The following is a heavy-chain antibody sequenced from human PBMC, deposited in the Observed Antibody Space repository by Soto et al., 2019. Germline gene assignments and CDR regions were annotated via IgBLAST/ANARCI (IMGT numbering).Heavy chain of an antibody. CDR1: GYIFTTYW. CDR2: IFPGESEV. CDR3: TRRSNWNSAASDS. D-gene: IGHD1-20*01. V-gene: IGHV5-51*01. Sequence: GESLKISCKGSGYIFTTYWIAWVRQRPGKGLEWIGIIFPGESEVRYNPSFQGQVTISADKAINTAYLQWSSLKPSDSAMYYCTRRSNWNSAASDSWGQGTLVTAAS. J-gene: IGHJ4*02.